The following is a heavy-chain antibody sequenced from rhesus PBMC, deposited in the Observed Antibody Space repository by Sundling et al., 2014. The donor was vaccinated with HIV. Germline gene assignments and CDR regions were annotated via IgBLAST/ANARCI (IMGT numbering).Heavy chain of an antibody. CDR3: ARLKYLDWLLFYGLDS. V-gene: IGHV4-99*01. J-gene: IGHJ6*01. D-gene: IGHD3-3*01. CDR1: GYSISSGYY. CDR2: ISGSSGST. Sequence: QVQLQESGPGLVKPSETLSLTCAVSGYSISSGYYWGWIRQPPGKGLEYIGYISGSSGSTYYNPSLKSRVTISKDTSKNQFSLKLSSVTAADTAVYYCARLKYLDWLLFYGLDSWGPGVVFTVSS.